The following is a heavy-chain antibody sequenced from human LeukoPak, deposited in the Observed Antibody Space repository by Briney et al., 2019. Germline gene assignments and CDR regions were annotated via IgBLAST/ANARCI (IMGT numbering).Heavy chain of an antibody. D-gene: IGHD2-2*02. J-gene: IGHJ4*02. Sequence: GGSLRLSCAASGFTFSNCWMSWVRQAPGKGLEWVGRIKSKSERGTTAYDAPVKGRFTISRDGSTNTVYLHMNSLKTEDTAVYFCTSNLYCSTSSCYTLDNWGQGTLVAVSP. CDR3: TSNLYCSTSSCYTLDN. V-gene: IGHV3-15*01. CDR1: GFTFSNCW. CDR2: IKSKSERGTT.